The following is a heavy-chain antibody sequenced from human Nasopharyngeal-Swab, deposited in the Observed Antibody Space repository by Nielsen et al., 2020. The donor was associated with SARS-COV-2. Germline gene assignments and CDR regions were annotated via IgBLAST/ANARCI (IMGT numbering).Heavy chain of an antibody. Sequence: ASVKVSCKASGDTFTSYYMHWVRQAPGQGLEGMGIINPSGGSTSYAQKFQGRVTMTRDTSTSTVYMELSSLRSEDTAVYYCARNIVVVPAAVLYYYYGMDVWGQGTTVTVSS. CDR2: INPSGGST. V-gene: IGHV1-46*01. J-gene: IGHJ6*02. D-gene: IGHD2-2*01. CDR1: GDTFTSYY. CDR3: ARNIVVVPAAVLYYYYGMDV.